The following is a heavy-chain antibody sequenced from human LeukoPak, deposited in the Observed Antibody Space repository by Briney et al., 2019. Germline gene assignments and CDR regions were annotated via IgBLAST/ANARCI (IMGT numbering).Heavy chain of an antibody. V-gene: IGHV3-9*01. J-gene: IGHJ4*02. CDR2: ISCNSGSI. CDR3: AKLSFYFDF. CDR1: GFTFSSYT. Sequence: PGGSLRLSCAASGFTFSSYTLHWVRHAPGKGLEWVSGISCNSGSIGYADSVKGRFTISRDNAKNSLYLQMNSLRAEDTAVYYCAKLSFYFDFWGQGTLVTVSS.